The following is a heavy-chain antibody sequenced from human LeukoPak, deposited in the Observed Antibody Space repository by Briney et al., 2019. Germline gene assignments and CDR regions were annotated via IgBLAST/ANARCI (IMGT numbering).Heavy chain of an antibody. J-gene: IGHJ4*02. D-gene: IGHD3-10*01. V-gene: IGHV3-7*01. Sequence: GGSLRLSCAASGFTLSNYWMSWVRQAPGKGLEWVANINQDESERYYEDSVKGRFTISRDNAENSLYLQMNSLRAEDTAVYYCARDFPSGISGSYFRYDYWGQGTLVTVSS. CDR3: ARDFPSGISGSYFRYDY. CDR1: GFTLSNYW. CDR2: INQDESER.